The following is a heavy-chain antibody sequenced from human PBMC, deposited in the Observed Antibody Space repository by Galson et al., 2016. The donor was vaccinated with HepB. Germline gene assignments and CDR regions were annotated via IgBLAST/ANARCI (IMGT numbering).Heavy chain of an antibody. CDR3: ARDSVFTLSKGVPFDH. CDR2: VNGDGTNI. J-gene: IGHJ4*02. Sequence: SLRLSCAVSGFTFSNYWMHWVRQAPGKGLMWISRVNGDGTNIAYADSVKGRFTISRDNAKDTIYLEMNGLRAEDTAVYYYARDSVFTLSKGVPFDHWGQGTPVTVSS. V-gene: IGHV3-74*01. CDR1: GFTFSNYW. D-gene: IGHD3-22*01.